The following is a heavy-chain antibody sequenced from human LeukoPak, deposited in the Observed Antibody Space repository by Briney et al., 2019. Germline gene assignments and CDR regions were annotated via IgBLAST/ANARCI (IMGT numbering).Heavy chain of an antibody. J-gene: IGHJ3*02. Sequence: KPSETLSLTCTVSGGSISSSSYYWGWIRQTPGKGLQWIGNIFYSGSTYYNPSLKSRITVTIDTSKSQFSLKLSSVSAADTAVYFCARLSDYYESGGGYEGEWRAFDIWGQGTMVSVSS. CDR2: IFYSGST. CDR1: GGSISSSSYY. D-gene: IGHD3-22*01. CDR3: ARLSDYYESGGGYEGEWRAFDI. V-gene: IGHV4-39*01.